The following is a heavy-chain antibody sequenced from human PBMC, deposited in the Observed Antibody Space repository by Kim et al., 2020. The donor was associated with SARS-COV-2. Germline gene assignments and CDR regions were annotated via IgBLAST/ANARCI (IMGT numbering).Heavy chain of an antibody. J-gene: IGHJ4*02. V-gene: IGHV4-39*01. CDR3: ARHGGDIGVVSPTGADY. D-gene: IGHD2-15*01. Sequence: LKSRVTISVDTSKNQFSLKLGSVTAADTAVYYCARHGGDIGVVSPTGADYWGQGTLVTVSS.